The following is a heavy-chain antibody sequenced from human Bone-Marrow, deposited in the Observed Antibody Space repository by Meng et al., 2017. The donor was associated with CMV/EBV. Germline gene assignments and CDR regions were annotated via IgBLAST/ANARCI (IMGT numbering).Heavy chain of an antibody. CDR2: TSWSGST. Sequence: SETLSLTCIVSGDSIISYYWSWIRQPPGKRLEWIGATSWSGSTNHNPSLKSRVTMSVDTDKDQFSLKLSSVTAADTAVYYCAREGRILEAFDMWGQGTVVTVPS. CDR1: GDSIISYY. V-gene: IGHV4-59*01. J-gene: IGHJ3*02. CDR3: AREGRILEAFDM. D-gene: IGHD3-9*01.